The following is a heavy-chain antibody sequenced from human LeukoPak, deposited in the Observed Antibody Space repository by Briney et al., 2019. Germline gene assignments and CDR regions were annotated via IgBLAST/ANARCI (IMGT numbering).Heavy chain of an antibody. D-gene: IGHD2-2*01. CDR3: ARVQPKYCSSTSCPADDY. CDR1: GYTFTSYY. CDR2: INPSGGST. Sequence: ASVKVSCKASGYTFTSYYMHWVRQAPGQGLEWMGIINPSGGSTSYAQKFQGRVTMTRDTSTSTVYMELSSLRSDDTAVYYCARVQPKYCSSTSCPADDYWGQGTLVTVSS. J-gene: IGHJ4*02. V-gene: IGHV1-46*01.